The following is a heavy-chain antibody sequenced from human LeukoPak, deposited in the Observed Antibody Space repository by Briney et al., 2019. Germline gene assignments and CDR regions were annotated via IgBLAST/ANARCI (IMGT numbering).Heavy chain of an antibody. CDR2: IYYSGST. J-gene: IGHJ3*02. V-gene: IGHV4-30-4*08. Sequence: PSETLSLTCAVYGGSFSGYYWSWIRQPPGKGLEWIGYIYYSGSTYYNPSLKSRVTISVDTSKNQFSLKLSSVTAADTAVYYCARSVEVTAILPDAFDTWGQGTMVTVSS. D-gene: IGHD2-21*02. CDR1: GGSFSGYY. CDR3: ARSVEVTAILPDAFDT.